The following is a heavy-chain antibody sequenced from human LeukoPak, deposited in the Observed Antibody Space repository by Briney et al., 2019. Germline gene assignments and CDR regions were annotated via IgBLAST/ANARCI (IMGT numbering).Heavy chain of an antibody. CDR2: ISWNSGSI. CDR3: AKANSSSAPSVAFDI. V-gene: IGHV3-9*03. J-gene: IGHJ3*02. D-gene: IGHD6-6*01. CDR1: GFTFDDYA. Sequence: PGGSLRLSCAASGFTFDDYAMNWVRQAPGQGLEWVSGISWNSGSIGYADSVKGRFTISRDNAKNSLYLQMNSLRAEDMALYYCAKANSSSAPSVAFDIWGQGTMVTVSS.